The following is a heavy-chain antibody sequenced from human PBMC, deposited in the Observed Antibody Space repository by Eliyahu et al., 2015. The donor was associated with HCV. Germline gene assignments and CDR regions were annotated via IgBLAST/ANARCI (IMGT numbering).Heavy chain of an antibody. J-gene: IGHJ5*02. V-gene: IGHV3-30*04. D-gene: IGHD2/OR15-2a*01. Sequence: QIQLVQSGGGVVQPGXSLTLSCAASGFKFSSYXVHWVRQAPGKGLEWVAIISHDGKNTYYVDSVKGRFTTSRDNSKNTLSLQMNTLRDEDTAVYYCARGNRTFDPWGQGALVTVSS. CDR2: ISHDGKNT. CDR1: GFKFSSYX. CDR3: ARGNRTFDP.